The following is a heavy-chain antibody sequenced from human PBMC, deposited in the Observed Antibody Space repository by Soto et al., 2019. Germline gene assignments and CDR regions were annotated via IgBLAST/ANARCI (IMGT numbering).Heavy chain of an antibody. CDR3: AQILRDYGLGRERANYLDP. J-gene: IGHJ5*02. CDR1: GFSLSTTGVG. D-gene: IGHD3-10*01. Sequence: QITLKESGPTLVRPTQTLTLTCTFSGFSLSTTGVGVGWIRQPPGKALEWLALIYWYDDKRYSPSLTSRLTITKATYKNEVILTMPNMDPVDTATYYCAQILRDYGLGRERANYLDPWGQGTLVTVSS. CDR2: IYWYDDK. V-gene: IGHV2-5*01.